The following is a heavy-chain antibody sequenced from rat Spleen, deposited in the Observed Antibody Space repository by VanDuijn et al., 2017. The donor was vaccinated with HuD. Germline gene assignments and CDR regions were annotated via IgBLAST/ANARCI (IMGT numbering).Heavy chain of an antibody. CDR3: TRNWDY. J-gene: IGHJ2*01. CDR2: ISNAGGST. Sequence: EVQVVESGGGLVQPKESLKISCAASGFTFSSYWMYWIRQAPGKGLDWVASISNAGGSTYYPDSVKGRFTISRDIAENTLYLQMNSVRSEDTATYYCTRNWDYWGQGVMVTVSS. D-gene: IGHD3-6*01. V-gene: IGHV5-31*01. CDR1: GFTFSSYW.